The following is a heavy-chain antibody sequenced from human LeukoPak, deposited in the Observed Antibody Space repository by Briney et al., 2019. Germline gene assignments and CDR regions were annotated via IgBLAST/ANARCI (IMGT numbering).Heavy chain of an antibody. CDR1: GGSITDYY. CDR3: TRGLRCSSHGCYADY. D-gene: IGHD2-2*01. V-gene: IGHV4-4*07. Sequence: SQTLSLTCTVSGGSITDYYWSWTRQPAGEGLEWIGRIYSTGGTHYNPSFKNRVIMSVDTSRNQFSLKLTSVTAADTAVYYCTRGLRCSSHGCYADYWGQGTLVTVSS. J-gene: IGHJ4*02. CDR2: IYSTGGT.